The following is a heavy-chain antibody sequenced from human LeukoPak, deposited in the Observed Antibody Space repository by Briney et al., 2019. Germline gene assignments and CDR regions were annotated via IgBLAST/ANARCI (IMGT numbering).Heavy chain of an antibody. CDR1: GFTFSSYA. CDR2: ISTSGGST. Sequence: GGSLGLSCAASGFTFSSYAMSWVRQAPGKGLQWVSGISTSGGSTYYADSVKGRFTISRDNSKNTLYLQMNSLRAEDTAVYYCAKAIGTVAARPLDFWGQGTLVTVSS. J-gene: IGHJ4*02. CDR3: AKAIGTVAARPLDF. V-gene: IGHV3-23*01. D-gene: IGHD6-6*01.